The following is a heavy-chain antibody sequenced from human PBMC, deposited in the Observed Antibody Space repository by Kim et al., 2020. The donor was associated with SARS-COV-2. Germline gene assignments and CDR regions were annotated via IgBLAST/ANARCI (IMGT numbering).Heavy chain of an antibody. J-gene: IGHJ5*02. CDR2: IKQDGSEK. CDR1: GFTFSSYW. CDR3: ARGGAFDWLLGRAGLDP. Sequence: GGSLRLSCAASGFTFSSYWMSWVRQAPGKGLEWVANIKQDGSEKYYVDSVKGRFTISRDNAKNSLYLQMNSLRAEDTAVYYCARGGAFDWLLGRAGLDPWGQGTPVTVSS. V-gene: IGHV3-7*01. D-gene: IGHD3-9*01.